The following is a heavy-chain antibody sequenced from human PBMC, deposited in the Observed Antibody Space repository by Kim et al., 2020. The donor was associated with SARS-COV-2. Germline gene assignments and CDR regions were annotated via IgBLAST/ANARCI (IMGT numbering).Heavy chain of an antibody. D-gene: IGHD5-12*01. V-gene: IGHV3-30*18. CDR3: AKDSGYDPITFDY. J-gene: IGHJ4*02. CDR2: ISYDGSNK. Sequence: GGSLRLSCAASGFTFSSYGMYWVRQAPGKGLEWVAVISYDGSNKNYADSVKGRFTISRDNSKNTLYLQMNSLRTEDTAVYYCAKDSGYDPITFDYWGQGTLVTVSS. CDR1: GFTFSSYG.